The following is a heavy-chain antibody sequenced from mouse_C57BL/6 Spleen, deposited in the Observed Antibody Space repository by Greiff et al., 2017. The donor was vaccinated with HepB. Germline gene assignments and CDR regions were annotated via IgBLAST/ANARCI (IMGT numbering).Heavy chain of an antibody. V-gene: IGHV14-2*01. Sequence: VQLQQSGAELVKPGASVKLSCTASGFNIKDYYMHWVKQRTEQGLEWIGRIDPEDGETKYAPKFQGKATITADTSSNTAYLQLSSLTSEDTDVYYCASPSSSTVVAPGFAYWGQGTLVTVSA. CDR2: IDPEDGET. CDR3: ASPSSSTVVAPGFAY. D-gene: IGHD1-1*01. J-gene: IGHJ3*01. CDR1: GFNIKDYY.